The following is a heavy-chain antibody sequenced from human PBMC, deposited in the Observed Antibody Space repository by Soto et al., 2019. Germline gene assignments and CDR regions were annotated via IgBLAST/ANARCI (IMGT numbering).Heavy chain of an antibody. Sequence: QVTLKESGPVLVKPTETLTLTCTVSGFSLSNARMGVSWIRQPPGKALEWLAHIFSNDEKSYSTSLKSRLTITKDTSKSQVVLTMTNMDPVDTATYYCARNRIVVVPAAIHFDYWGQGTLVTVSS. D-gene: IGHD2-2*01. CDR2: IFSNDEK. CDR1: GFSLSNARMG. V-gene: IGHV2-26*01. CDR3: ARNRIVVVPAAIHFDY. J-gene: IGHJ4*02.